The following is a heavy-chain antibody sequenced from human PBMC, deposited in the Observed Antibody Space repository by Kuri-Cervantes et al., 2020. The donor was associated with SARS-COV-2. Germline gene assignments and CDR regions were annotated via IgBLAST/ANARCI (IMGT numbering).Heavy chain of an antibody. J-gene: IGHJ4*02. CDR3: ARWGGASPEDYFDF. CDR2: IYSGGDT. CDR1: GFTFSSYS. V-gene: IGHV3-66*01. Sequence: GGSLRLSCAASGFTFSSYSMNWVRQAPGKGLEWVSVIYSGGDTYYANSVKGRFIISRDNFKNTVYLQMKSLRAEDTAVYYCARWGGASPEDYFDFWGQGTLVTVSS. D-gene: IGHD3-16*01.